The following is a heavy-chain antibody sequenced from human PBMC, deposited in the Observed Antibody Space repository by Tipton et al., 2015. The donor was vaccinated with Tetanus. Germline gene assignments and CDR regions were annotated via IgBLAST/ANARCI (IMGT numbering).Heavy chain of an antibody. CDR2: IFPGDSDT. V-gene: IGHV5-51*01. CDR3: ARLHPFGSGFYGGY. J-gene: IGHJ4*02. CDR1: GYNFTNYW. Sequence: QLVQSGAEVKKPGESLKISCKGSGYNFTNYWIGWVRQMPGKGLEWMGVIFPGDSDTRYSPPFQGQVTISVDKSISTAYLQWVSLKASGTAMYYCARLHPFGSGFYGGYWGQGTLVTVSS. D-gene: IGHD6-25*01.